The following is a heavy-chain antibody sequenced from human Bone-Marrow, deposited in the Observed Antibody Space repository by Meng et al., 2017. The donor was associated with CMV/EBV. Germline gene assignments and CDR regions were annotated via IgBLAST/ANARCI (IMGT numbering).Heavy chain of an antibody. Sequence: GGPRRPSCAASGFTFSSYSMNWVRQAPGKGLEWVSSISSSSSYIYYADSVKGRFTISRDNAKNSLYLQMNSLKAEDTAVYHCARFLVPAAISYYFGMDVWGQGTTVTISS. J-gene: IGHJ6*02. CDR2: ISSSSSYI. D-gene: IGHD2-2*01. CDR3: ARFLVPAAISYYFGMDV. CDR1: GFTFSSYS. V-gene: IGHV3-21*01.